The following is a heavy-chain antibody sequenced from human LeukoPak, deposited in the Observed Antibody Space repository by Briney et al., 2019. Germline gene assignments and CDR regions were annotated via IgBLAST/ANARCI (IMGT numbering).Heavy chain of an antibody. Sequence: ASVKVSCKASGYTFTSYGISWVRQAPGQGLEWMGWISAYNGNTNYAQKLQGRVTMTTDTSTSTAYMELRSLRSDDTAVYYCARDLIGYCGGDCPFDYWGQGTLVTVSS. CDR1: GYTFTSYG. D-gene: IGHD2-21*02. CDR3: ARDLIGYCGGDCPFDY. CDR2: ISAYNGNT. J-gene: IGHJ4*02. V-gene: IGHV1-18*01.